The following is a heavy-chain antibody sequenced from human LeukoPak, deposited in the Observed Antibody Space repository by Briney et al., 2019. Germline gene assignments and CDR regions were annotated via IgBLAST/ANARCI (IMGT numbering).Heavy chain of an antibody. J-gene: IGHJ4*02. CDR3: ARGWVVVVTAYYFDY. Sequence: PSETLSLTCAVYGGSFSGYYWSWIRQPPGKGLEWIGEINHSGSTNYNPSLKSRVTISVDTSKSQFSLKLSSVTAADTAVYYCARGWVVVVTAYYFDYWGQGTLVTVSS. D-gene: IGHD2-21*02. V-gene: IGHV4-34*01. CDR1: GGSFSGYY. CDR2: INHSGST.